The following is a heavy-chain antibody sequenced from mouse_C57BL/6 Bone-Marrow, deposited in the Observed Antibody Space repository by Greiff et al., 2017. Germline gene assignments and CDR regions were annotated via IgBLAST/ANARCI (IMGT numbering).Heavy chain of an antibody. V-gene: IGHV1-64*01. Sequence: QVQLQQPGAELVKPGASVKLSCKASGYTFTSYWMHWVKQRPGQGLEWIGMIHPNSGSTNYNEKFKSKATLTVDKSSSTAYMQLSSLTSADSAVYYCARYVYYYGSSQYYFDYWGQGTTLTVSS. D-gene: IGHD1-1*01. CDR3: ARYVYYYGSSQYYFDY. CDR1: GYTFTSYW. J-gene: IGHJ2*01. CDR2: IHPNSGST.